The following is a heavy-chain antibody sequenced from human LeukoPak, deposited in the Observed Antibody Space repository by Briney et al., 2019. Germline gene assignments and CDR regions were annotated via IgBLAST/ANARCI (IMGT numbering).Heavy chain of an antibody. CDR1: GYTFSNYG. CDR2: ISVHNGNT. D-gene: IGHD2-2*01. V-gene: IGHV1-18*01. CDR3: ARASRFCSGSTCHDY. J-gene: IGHJ4*02. Sequence: ASVKVSFKASGYTFSNYGIAWLRQAPGQGLEWMGWISVHNGNTNYAQMLQGRVTMTTDTSTSTAYMELRSLRYDDTAVYYCARASRFCSGSTCHDYWGQGTLVTVSS.